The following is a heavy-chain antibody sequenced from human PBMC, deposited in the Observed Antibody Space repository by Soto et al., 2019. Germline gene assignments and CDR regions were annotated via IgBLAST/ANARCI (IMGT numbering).Heavy chain of an antibody. CDR3: ARGRAAAGSTTLVWFDP. J-gene: IGHJ5*02. CDR1: GGSFSGYY. CDR2: MNHSGST. D-gene: IGHD6-13*01. Sequence: AETLSLTCAVYGGSFSGYYWSWIRQAPGKGLEWVGGMNHSGSTKYNPSLKRRVNITVGKSKNQFSLKLSSVPAADTAVHYCARGRAAAGSTTLVWFDPWGQGTLVTVSS. V-gene: IGHV4-34*01.